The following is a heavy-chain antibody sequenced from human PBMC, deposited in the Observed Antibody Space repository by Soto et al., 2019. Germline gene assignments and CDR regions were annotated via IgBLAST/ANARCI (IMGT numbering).Heavy chain of an antibody. V-gene: IGHV1-69*06. J-gene: IGHJ4*02. Sequence: GASVKVFCKASGGTFSSYAISWVRQAPGQGLEWMGGIIPIFGTANYAQKFQGRVTITADKSTSTAYMELSSLRSEDTAVYYCASTDSRDYYDSSGYYYVLIWDYWGQGTLVTVSS. CDR2: IIPIFGTA. CDR3: ASTDSRDYYDSSGYYYVLIWDY. CDR1: GGTFSSYA. D-gene: IGHD3-22*01.